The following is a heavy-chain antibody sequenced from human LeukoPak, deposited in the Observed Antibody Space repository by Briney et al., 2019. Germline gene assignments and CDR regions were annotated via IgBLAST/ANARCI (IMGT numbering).Heavy chain of an antibody. CDR3: ARLYCSITCCYAGDY. J-gene: IGHJ4*02. Sequence: GGSLRLSCAVSGFTFSDYSMNWVRQAPGKGLEWVSSISSDSNHIYYADSVKGRFTISRDNAKNSLYLQMNSLRAEDTAVYYCARLYCSITCCYAGDYWGQGTLVTVSS. V-gene: IGHV3-21*01. CDR1: GFTFSDYS. CDR2: ISSDSNHI. D-gene: IGHD2-2*01.